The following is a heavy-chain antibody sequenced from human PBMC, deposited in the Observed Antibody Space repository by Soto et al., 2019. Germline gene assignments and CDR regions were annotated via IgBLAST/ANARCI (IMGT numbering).Heavy chain of an antibody. CDR1: AGSISSSSYF. Sequence: QLQLQESGPGLVKPSETLSLTCTVSAGSISSSSYFSGWIPQPPGKGLEWIGTIDYRGSTSYNPSLKSRVTISVDTSKNQFSLTLSSVTAADTAVYYCATRLYHSRGYYYVPYWGQGTLVTVSS. J-gene: IGHJ4*02. CDR2: IDYRGST. V-gene: IGHV4-39*01. D-gene: IGHD3-22*01. CDR3: ATRLYHSRGYYYVPY.